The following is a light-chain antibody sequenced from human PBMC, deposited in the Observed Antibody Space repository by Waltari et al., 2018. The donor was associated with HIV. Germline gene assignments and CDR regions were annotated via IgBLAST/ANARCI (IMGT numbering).Light chain of an antibody. CDR2: KAS. V-gene: IGKV1-5*03. CDR1: QSISNW. CDR3: QQYYLSPWT. Sequence: IQMTQSLSTLSASVGDRVTLTSRASQSISNWLAWYQQKPGNAPKLLIYKASTLEGGVPSRFRGSGSGTEFTLTINSLQPDDFATYFCQQYYLSPWTFGQGARV. J-gene: IGKJ1*01.